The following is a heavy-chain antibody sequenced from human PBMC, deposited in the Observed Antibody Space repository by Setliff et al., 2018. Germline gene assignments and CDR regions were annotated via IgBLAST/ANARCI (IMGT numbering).Heavy chain of an antibody. Sequence: GGSLRLSCAASGFTFNTYAMSWVRQPPGKGLEWVANIKQDGSEKYYVDSVEGRFTISRDNAKNLLFLQMRGLRAGDTALYYCARDPPGMNAFDIWGHGTMVTVSS. CDR1: GFTFNTYA. V-gene: IGHV3-7*01. CDR3: ARDPPGMNAFDI. D-gene: IGHD6-13*01. J-gene: IGHJ3*02. CDR2: IKQDGSEK.